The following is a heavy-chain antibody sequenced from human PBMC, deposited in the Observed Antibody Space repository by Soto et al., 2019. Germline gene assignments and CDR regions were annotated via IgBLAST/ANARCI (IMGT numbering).Heavy chain of an antibody. D-gene: IGHD3-22*01. J-gene: IGHJ4*02. Sequence: GGSLRLSCAASGFTFSSYAMHWVRQAPGKGLEWVAVISYDGSNKYYADSVKGRFTISRDNSKNTLYLQMNSQRAEDTAVYYCARDVYYYDSSGYFGWGQGTLVTVSS. CDR1: GFTFSSYA. V-gene: IGHV3-30-3*01. CDR2: ISYDGSNK. CDR3: ARDVYYYDSSGYFG.